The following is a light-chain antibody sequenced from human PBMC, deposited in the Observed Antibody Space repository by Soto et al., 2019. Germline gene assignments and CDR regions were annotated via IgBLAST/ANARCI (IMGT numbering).Light chain of an antibody. J-gene: IGKJ3*01. V-gene: IGKV3-15*01. Sequence: EIVMTQSPATLSVSPGERATLSCRASQSVSSDLAWFQQTPGPAPRLLIYGAYTRATGIPARFSGSGSGTEFTLTISSLQSEDFAVYYCQQYSNWAPITFGPGTKVDIK. CDR1: QSVSSD. CDR3: QQYSNWAPIT. CDR2: GAY.